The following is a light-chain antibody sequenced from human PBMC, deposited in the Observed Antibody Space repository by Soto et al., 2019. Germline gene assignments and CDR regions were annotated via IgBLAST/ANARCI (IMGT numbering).Light chain of an antibody. CDR2: EVN. CDR3: NSYTSSTTYV. J-gene: IGLJ1*01. V-gene: IGLV2-14*01. Sequence: SVLTQPASVSGSPGQSITISCTGTSSDVGGYNYVSWYQQHPGKAPKLMIYEVNNRPSGISNRFSGSKSGNTASLTISALXAEDEADYYCNSYTSSTTYVFGTGTKV. CDR1: SSDVGGYNY.